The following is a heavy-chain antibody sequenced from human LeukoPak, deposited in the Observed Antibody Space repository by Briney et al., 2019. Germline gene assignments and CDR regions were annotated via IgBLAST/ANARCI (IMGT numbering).Heavy chain of an antibody. D-gene: IGHD5-12*01. J-gene: IGHJ4*02. V-gene: IGHV3-21*01. CDR1: GFTFSSYS. CDR3: ARELGSGYDLPTPFDY. Sequence: GGSLRLSCAASGFTFSSYSMNWVRQAPGKGLEWVSSISSSSSYIYYADSVKGRFTISRDNSKNTLYLQMNSLRAEDTAVYYCARELGSGYDLPTPFDYWGQGTLVTVSS. CDR2: ISSSSSYI.